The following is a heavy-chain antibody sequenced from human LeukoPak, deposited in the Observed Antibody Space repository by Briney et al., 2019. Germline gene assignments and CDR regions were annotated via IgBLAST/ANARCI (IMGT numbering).Heavy chain of an antibody. CDR1: AYTFTGYY. Sequence: GASVKVSCKASAYTFTGYYMHWVRQAPGQGLEWMGWINPNSGGTKLAQKFQGRVTMTRDTSISTAYMELSRLRSDDTAVYYCARVKIAGTGYYNVDYWGQGTLVTVSS. J-gene: IGHJ4*02. CDR3: ARVKIAGTGYYNVDY. D-gene: IGHD3-9*01. V-gene: IGHV1-2*02. CDR2: INPNSGGT.